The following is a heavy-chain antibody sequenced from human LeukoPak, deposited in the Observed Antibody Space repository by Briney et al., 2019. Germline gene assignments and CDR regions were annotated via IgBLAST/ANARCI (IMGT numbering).Heavy chain of an antibody. Sequence: GGSLRLSCAASGFTFSRYWMHWVRQAPGKGLVWVSRINSDGSSTSYADSVKGRFTISRDNAKNTLYLQMNSLRAEDTAVYYCARAAGNYGSGSYFQRVTDRGFFDPWGQGTLVTVSS. CDR1: GFTFSRYW. J-gene: IGHJ5*02. CDR2: INSDGSST. D-gene: IGHD3-10*01. V-gene: IGHV3-74*01. CDR3: ARAAGNYGSGSYFQRVTDRGFFDP.